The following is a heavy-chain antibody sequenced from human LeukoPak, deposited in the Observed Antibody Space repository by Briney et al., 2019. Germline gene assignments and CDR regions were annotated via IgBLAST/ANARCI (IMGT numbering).Heavy chain of an antibody. CDR1: GFTFSDSY. Sequence: PGGSPRLSCAASGFTFSDSYMSWSRQAPGKGLGWVSYISSSGSTIYYADSVKGRFTISRDNAKNSLYLQMNSLRAEDTAVYYCARSTKGVAVAETYYYYGMDVWGQGTTVTVSS. CDR3: ARSTKGVAVAETYYYYGMDV. V-gene: IGHV3-11*01. D-gene: IGHD6-19*01. CDR2: ISSSGSTI. J-gene: IGHJ6*02.